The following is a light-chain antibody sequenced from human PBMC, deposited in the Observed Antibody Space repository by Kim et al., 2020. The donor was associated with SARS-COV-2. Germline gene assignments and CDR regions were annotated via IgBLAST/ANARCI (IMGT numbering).Light chain of an antibody. V-gene: IGLV2-14*03. Sequence: GQWITVTCTGTSSDIGAFNYVSWYQQRPGEAPKLMIYDVYNRPSGISARFSASKSGNTASLTISGLQAEDEADYYCSSWTTSFTRVFGTGTKVTVL. CDR3: SSWTTSFTRV. CDR1: SSDIGAFNY. CDR2: DVY. J-gene: IGLJ1*01.